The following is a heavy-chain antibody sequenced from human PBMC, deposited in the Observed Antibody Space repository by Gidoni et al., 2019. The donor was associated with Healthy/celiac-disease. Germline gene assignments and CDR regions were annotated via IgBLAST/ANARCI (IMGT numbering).Heavy chain of an antibody. Sequence: VQLLESGGGLVQHGGSLSLSCPASGFTFSSYAMSWVRQAPGKGMEGVSAISGSGGSTYYADSGKGRFTISRDNSKNTLYLQMNSLRAEDTAVYYCAKDLDSGDYSLSFDYWGQGTLVTVSS. CDR3: AKDLDSGDYSLSFDY. J-gene: IGHJ4*02. CDR2: ISGSGGST. D-gene: IGHD4-17*01. CDR1: GFTFSSYA. V-gene: IGHV3-23*01.